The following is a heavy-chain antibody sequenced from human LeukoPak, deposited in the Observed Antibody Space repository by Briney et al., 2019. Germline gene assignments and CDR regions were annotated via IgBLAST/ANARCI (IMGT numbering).Heavy chain of an antibody. V-gene: IGHV4-4*07. CDR3: ATRGDYDLDY. Sequence: SETLSLTCTVSGGSISSYYWSWIRQPAGKGLEWIGRIYTSGSTYYNPSLKSRVTIAVDTSKNQFSLKVTAVTAADTAVYYCATRGDYDLDYWGQGTLVTVSS. CDR1: GGSISSYY. CDR2: IYTSGST. J-gene: IGHJ4*02. D-gene: IGHD3-22*01.